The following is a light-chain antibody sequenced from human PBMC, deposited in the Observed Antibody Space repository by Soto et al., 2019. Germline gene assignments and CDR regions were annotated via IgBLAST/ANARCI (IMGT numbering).Light chain of an antibody. CDR1: QIVSDN. Sequence: EMVMTQFPATLSVSPGDRATLSCRVSQIVSDNLAWYQQKPGQAPRLLIYGASTRATGVPARFSGSGSGTDFTLTISRLEPEDFAVYYCQQYGSSPRTFGQGTKVDIK. CDR2: GAS. J-gene: IGKJ1*01. CDR3: QQYGSSPRT. V-gene: IGKV3-20*01.